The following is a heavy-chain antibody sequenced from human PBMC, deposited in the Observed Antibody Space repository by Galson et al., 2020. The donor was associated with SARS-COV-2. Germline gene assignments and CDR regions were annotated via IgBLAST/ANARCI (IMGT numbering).Heavy chain of an antibody. J-gene: IGHJ4*02. V-gene: IGHV3-9*01. D-gene: IGHD5-18*01. CDR1: GFTFDDYA. CDR3: AKLVDTAMPTDY. Sequence: GGSLRLSCAASGFTFDDYAMHWVRQAPGKGLEWVSGISWNSGSIGYADSVKGRFTISRDNAKNSLYLQMNSLRAEDTALYYCAKLVDTAMPTDYWGQGTLVTVSS. CDR2: ISWNSGSI.